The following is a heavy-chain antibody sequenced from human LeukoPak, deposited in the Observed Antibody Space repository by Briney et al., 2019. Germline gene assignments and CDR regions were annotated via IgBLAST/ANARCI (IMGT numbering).Heavy chain of an antibody. D-gene: IGHD6-13*01. CDR1: GFIFSHNY. J-gene: IGHJ4*02. V-gene: IGHV3-53*01. CDR3: ARGPRYSFY. CDR2: IYIDGTT. Sequence: GGSLRLSCAASGFIFSHNYMTWVRQAPGKGLEWISVIYIDGTTYYADSVKGRFTISRDQANNTLYLQMNTLRDEGTAVYYCARGPRYSFYWGQGTLVSVSS.